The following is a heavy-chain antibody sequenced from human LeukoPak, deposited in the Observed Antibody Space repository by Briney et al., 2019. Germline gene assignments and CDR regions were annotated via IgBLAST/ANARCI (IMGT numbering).Heavy chain of an antibody. J-gene: IGHJ4*02. Sequence: ASVKVSCKASGYTFTSYYMHWVRQAPGQGLEWMGIINPSGGSTSYAQKFQGRVTMTRDMSTSTVYMELSSLRSEDTAVYYCARAALTDTGDYWGQGTLVTVSS. V-gene: IGHV1-46*01. D-gene: IGHD4-11*01. CDR1: GYTFTSYY. CDR3: ARAALTDTGDY. CDR2: INPSGGST.